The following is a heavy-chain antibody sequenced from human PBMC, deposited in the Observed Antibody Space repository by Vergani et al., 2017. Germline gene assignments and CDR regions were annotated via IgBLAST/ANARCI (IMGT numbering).Heavy chain of an antibody. CDR3: ARASRLDCSSTSCYVGRDWFDP. CDR2: IYYSGST. J-gene: IGHJ5*02. D-gene: IGHD2-2*01. CDR1: GGSISSYY. V-gene: IGHV4-59*01. Sequence: QVQLQESGPGLVKPSETLSLTCTVSGGSISSYYWSWIRQPPGKGLEWIGYIYYSGSTNYNPSLKSRVTISVDTSKNQFSLKLSSVTAADTAVYYCARASRLDCSSTSCYVGRDWFDPWGQGTLVTVSS.